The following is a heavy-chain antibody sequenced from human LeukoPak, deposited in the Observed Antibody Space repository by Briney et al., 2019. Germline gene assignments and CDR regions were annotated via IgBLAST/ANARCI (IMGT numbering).Heavy chain of an antibody. CDR2: FFSGGST. CDR3: ARGYYDSSGCYYFDY. V-gene: IGHV3-53*01. Sequence: GSLRLSCAASGFTVSSNYMSWVRQAPGKGLEWVSVFFSGGSTYYADSVKGRFTISRDSSKNTLYLQMNSLRAEDTAVYYCARGYYDSSGCYYFDYWGQGTLVTVSS. D-gene: IGHD3-22*01. J-gene: IGHJ4*02. CDR1: GFTVSSNY.